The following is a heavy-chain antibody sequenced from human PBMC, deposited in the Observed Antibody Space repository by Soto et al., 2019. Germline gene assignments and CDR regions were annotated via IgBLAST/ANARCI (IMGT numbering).Heavy chain of an antibody. Sequence: PGGSLRLSCAASGFTFSTYALSWVRQAPGKGLEWVSAISANGQGIYYADSVRGRFTISRDNSKYTIFLHMDSLRAEDTAVYYCAKDRNYPRDQFHYWGQGTLVTVSS. CDR1: GFTFSTYA. D-gene: IGHD1-7*01. CDR2: ISANGQGI. CDR3: AKDRNYPRDQFHY. V-gene: IGHV3-23*01. J-gene: IGHJ4*02.